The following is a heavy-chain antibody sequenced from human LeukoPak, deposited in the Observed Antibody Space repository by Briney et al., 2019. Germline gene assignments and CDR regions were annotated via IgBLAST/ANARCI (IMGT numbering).Heavy chain of an antibody. CDR1: GGSISTYY. CDR3: ARGGDYGDLRYFDY. D-gene: IGHD4-17*01. Sequence: PSETLSLTCTVSGGSISTYYWNWIRQSPGKGLEWIGYIYYRGSTNYNPSLKSRVTFSVDTSKNQFSLKLNSVTAADTAVYYCARGGDYGDLRYFDYWGQGTLVTVSS. V-gene: IGHV4-59*01. J-gene: IGHJ4*02. CDR2: IYYRGST.